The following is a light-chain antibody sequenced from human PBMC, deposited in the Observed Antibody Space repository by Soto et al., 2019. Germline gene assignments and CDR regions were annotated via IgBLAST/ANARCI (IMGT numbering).Light chain of an antibody. CDR1: QSVSSY. V-gene: IGKV3-20*01. CDR2: DVS. Sequence: EFVFKQSTITLSLSPGERAALSCRASQSVSSYLAWYQQKPGQALRLLIYDVSNRATGIPARFSGSGSGTDFTLTISRLGPEDFAVYYCQQYGISPFTFGPGTNVDIK. CDR3: QQYGISPFT. J-gene: IGKJ3*01.